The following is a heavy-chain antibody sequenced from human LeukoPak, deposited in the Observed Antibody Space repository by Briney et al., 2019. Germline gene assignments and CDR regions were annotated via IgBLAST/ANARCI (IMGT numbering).Heavy chain of an antibody. J-gene: IGHJ4*02. CDR1: GFTFSSYS. V-gene: IGHV3-21*01. Sequence: PGGSLRLSCAASGFTFSSYSMNWVRQAPGKGLEWVSSISSSTIYIYYADSVKGRFTISRDNAKNSLYLQINSLRAEDTAVYYCARDANTYYYDSGGYYSDYWGQGTLVTVSS. CDR2: ISSSTIYI. D-gene: IGHD3-22*01. CDR3: ARDANTYYYDSGGYYSDY.